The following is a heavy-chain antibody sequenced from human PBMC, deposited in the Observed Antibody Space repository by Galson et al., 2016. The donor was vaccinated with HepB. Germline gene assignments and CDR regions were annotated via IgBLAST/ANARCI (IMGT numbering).Heavy chain of an antibody. Sequence: SLRLSCAASGSTFSNFWMHWVRQAPGKGLVWVSRINPDGSYTDYADSVKGRFTISRDNAKNTLHLQMNSLRVEDTAVYFCAKNRGPEYKKYYMDVWGKGTTVLVSS. J-gene: IGHJ6*03. CDR1: GSTFSNFW. V-gene: IGHV3-74*01. D-gene: IGHD1-14*01. CDR3: AKNRGPEYKKYYMDV. CDR2: INPDGSYT.